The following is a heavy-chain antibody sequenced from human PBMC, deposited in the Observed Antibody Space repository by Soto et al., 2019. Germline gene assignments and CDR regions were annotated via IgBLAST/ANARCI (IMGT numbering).Heavy chain of an antibody. Sequence: QVQLVQSGAEVKKPGSSVKVSCKASGGTFSSYAISWVRQAPGHGLEWLGGIIPIFGTTNYAQKFQGRVTINAYESKSTDYMERSSLRPEDTAVYYCARGLIVGARGYHIDDWGQGTPVTVSA. CDR2: IIPIFGTT. J-gene: IGHJ4*02. CDR3: ARGLIVGARGYHIDD. V-gene: IGHV1-69*01. D-gene: IGHD1-26*01. CDR1: GGTFSSYA.